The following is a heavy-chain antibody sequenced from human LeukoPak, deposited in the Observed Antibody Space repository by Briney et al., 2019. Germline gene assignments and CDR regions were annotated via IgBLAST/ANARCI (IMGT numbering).Heavy chain of an antibody. CDR1: GFTFDAYA. CDR2: INKDGSAT. J-gene: IGHJ6*02. V-gene: IGHV3-43*02. CDR3: ATWAFYHSLDV. Sequence: GGSLRLSCEASGFTFDAYAMHWVRQAPGKGLEWVSLINKDGSATYYADSVKGRFTISRDNSKNSLYLQMNSLRSEDTAMYYCATWAFYHSLDVWGQGTTVTVSS. D-gene: IGHD1-26*01.